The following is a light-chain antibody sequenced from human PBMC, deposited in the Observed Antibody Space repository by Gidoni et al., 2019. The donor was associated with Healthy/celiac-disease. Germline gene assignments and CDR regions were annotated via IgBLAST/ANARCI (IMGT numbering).Light chain of an antibody. V-gene: IGKV1-8*01. Sequence: ASTGDRVTITCRASQGISSYLVWYQQKPGKAPKLLIYAASTLQSGVPSRFSGSGSGTDFTLTISCLQSEDFATYYCQQNYSYPVTFGGGTKVEIK. CDR2: AAS. J-gene: IGKJ4*01. CDR1: QGISSY. CDR3: QQNYSYPVT.